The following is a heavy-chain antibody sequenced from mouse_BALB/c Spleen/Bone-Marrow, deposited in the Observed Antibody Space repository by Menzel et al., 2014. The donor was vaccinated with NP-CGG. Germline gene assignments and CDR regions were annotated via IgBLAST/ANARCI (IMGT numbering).Heavy chain of an antibody. CDR2: INPDSRTI. Sequence: EVKVVESGGGLVRPGGSLKLSCAASGFDFSRYWMSWVRQAPGKGLQWIGEINPDSRTINYTPSLKDKFIISRDNAKNTLYLQMSKVRSEDTALYYCARGNYYGHLDYWGQGTTLTVSS. D-gene: IGHD2-1*01. CDR1: GFDFSRYW. CDR3: ARGNYYGHLDY. J-gene: IGHJ2*01. V-gene: IGHV4-1*02.